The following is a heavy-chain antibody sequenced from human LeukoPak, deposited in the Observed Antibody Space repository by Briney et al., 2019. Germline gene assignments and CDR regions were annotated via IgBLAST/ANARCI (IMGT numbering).Heavy chain of an antibody. J-gene: IGHJ4*02. D-gene: IGHD1-14*01. V-gene: IGHV3-53*01. CDR2: IYSGGRT. CDR1: GFTVGSSY. Sequence: PGGSLRLSCAASGFTVGSSYMSWVRQAPGKGLEWVSVIYSGGRTDYTDSVKGRFTISRDKSKNTLYLQMNGLRVEDTAVYYCAREPGTTLDYWGQGTLVTVSS. CDR3: AREPGTTLDY.